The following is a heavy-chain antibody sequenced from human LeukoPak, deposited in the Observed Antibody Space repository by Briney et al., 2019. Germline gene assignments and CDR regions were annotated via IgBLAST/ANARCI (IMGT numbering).Heavy chain of an antibody. CDR1: GGSFSGYY. CDR2: INHSGST. V-gene: IGHV4-34*01. Sequence: PSETLSLTCAVYGGSFSGYYWSWIRQPPGKGLEWIGEINHSGSTNYNPSLKSRVTISVDTSKNQFSLKLSSVTAADTAVYYCASSALVVPAAMRWSDPWGQGTLVTVSS. D-gene: IGHD2-2*01. J-gene: IGHJ5*02. CDR3: ASSALVVPAAMRWSDP.